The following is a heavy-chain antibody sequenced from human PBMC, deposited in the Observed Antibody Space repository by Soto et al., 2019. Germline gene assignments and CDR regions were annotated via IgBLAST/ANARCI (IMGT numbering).Heavy chain of an antibody. Sequence: QVQLVQSGAEVKKPGASVKVSCKASGYTFTSYGISWVRQAPGQGLEWMGWISAYNGNTNYAQKLQGRVTMTTDTSTSTAYMELRSLRSDDTAVXXXXXXXGDILTGYPDDYWGQGTLVTVSS. D-gene: IGHD3-9*01. CDR3: XXXXGDILTGYPDDY. CDR2: ISAYNGNT. V-gene: IGHV1-18*04. CDR1: GYTFTSYG. J-gene: IGHJ4*02.